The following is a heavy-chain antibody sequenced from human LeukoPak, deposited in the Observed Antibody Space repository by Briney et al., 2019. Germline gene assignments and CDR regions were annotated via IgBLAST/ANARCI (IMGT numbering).Heavy chain of an antibody. D-gene: IGHD5-18*01. CDR2: INHSGST. CDR1: GGSISSSSYY. CDR3: ARGRRYSYGRYYFDY. Sequence: SETLSLTCTVSGGSISSSSYYWGWIRQPPGKGLEWIGEINHSGSTNYNPSLKSRVTISVDTSKNQFSLKLSSVTAADTAVYYCARGRRYSYGRYYFDYWGQGTLVTVSS. J-gene: IGHJ4*02. V-gene: IGHV4-39*07.